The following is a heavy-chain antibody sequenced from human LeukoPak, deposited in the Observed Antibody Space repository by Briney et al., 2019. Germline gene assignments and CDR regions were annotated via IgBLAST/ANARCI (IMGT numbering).Heavy chain of an antibody. CDR2: IIPIFGTA. CDR3: AKEFALYYFDY. Sequence: ASVKVSCKASGGTFSSYAISWVRQAPGQGLEWMGGIIPIFGTANYAQKFQGRVTITADESTSTAYMELNSLRAEDTAVYYCAKEFALYYFDYWGQGTLVTVSS. CDR1: GGTFSSYA. V-gene: IGHV1-69*13. J-gene: IGHJ4*02.